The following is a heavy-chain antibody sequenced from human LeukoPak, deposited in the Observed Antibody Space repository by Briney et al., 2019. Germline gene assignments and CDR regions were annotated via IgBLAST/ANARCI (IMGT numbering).Heavy chain of an antibody. D-gene: IGHD2-21*02. J-gene: IGHJ3*02. CDR1: GFTFTSSA. CDR2: IVVGSGNT. V-gene: IGHV1-58*02. Sequence: SVKVSCKASGFTFTSSAMQWVRQARGQRLEWIGWIVVGSGNTNYAQKFQERVTITRDMSTSTAYMELSSLRSEDTAVYYCAADSAYCGGDCASFGPLDDAFDIWGQGTMVTVSS. CDR3: AADSAYCGGDCASFGPLDDAFDI.